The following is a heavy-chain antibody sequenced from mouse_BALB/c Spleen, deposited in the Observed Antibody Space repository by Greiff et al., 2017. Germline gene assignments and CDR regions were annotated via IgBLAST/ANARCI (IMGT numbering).Heavy chain of an antibody. V-gene: IGHV3-2*02. D-gene: IGHD4-1*01. CDR3: AETGGYAMDY. J-gene: IGHJ4*01. CDR2: ISYSGST. Sequence: EVQLQESGPGLVKPSQSLSLTCTVTGYSITSDYAWNWIRQFPGNKLEWMGYISYSGSTSYNPSLKSRISITRDTSKNQFFLQLNSVTTEDTATYYCAETGGYAMDYWGQGTSVTVSS. CDR1: GYSITSDYA.